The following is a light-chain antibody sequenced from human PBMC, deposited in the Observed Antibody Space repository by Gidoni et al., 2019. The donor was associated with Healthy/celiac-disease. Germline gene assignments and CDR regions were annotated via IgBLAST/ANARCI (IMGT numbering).Light chain of an antibody. CDR1: QSVLYSSNNKNY. CDR3: QQDYSTPRT. CDR2: WAS. V-gene: IGKV4-1*01. J-gene: IGKJ1*01. Sequence: DIVMTQSPDSLAVSLGERATINCKSSQSVLYSSNNKNYLAWYQQKPGQPPNLLIYWASTRESGVPDRFSGSGSGTDFTLTISSLQAEDVAVYYCQQDYSTPRTFXQXTKVEIK.